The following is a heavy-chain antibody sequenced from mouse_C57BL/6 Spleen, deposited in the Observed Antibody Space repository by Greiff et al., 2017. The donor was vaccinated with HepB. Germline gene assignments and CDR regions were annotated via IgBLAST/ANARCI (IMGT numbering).Heavy chain of an antibody. Sequence: VQLQQSGPELVKPGASVKISCKASGYTFTDYYMNWVKQSHGKSLEWIGDINPNNGGTSYNQKFKGKATLTVDKSSSTAYMELRSLTSEDSAVYYCAATGTLAYWGQGTLVTVSA. V-gene: IGHV1-26*01. CDR2: INPNNGGT. D-gene: IGHD4-1*02. CDR1: GYTFTDYY. CDR3: AATGTLAY. J-gene: IGHJ3*01.